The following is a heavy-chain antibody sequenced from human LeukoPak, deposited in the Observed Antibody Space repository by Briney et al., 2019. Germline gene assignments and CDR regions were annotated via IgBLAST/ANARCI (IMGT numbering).Heavy chain of an antibody. CDR3: ARVRAPTYYDFWSGYFAAFDI. Sequence: PSETLSLTCTVSGGSTSSYYWSWIRQPPGKGLEWIGYIYYSGSTNYNPSLKSRVTISVDTSKNQFSPKLSSVTAADTAVYYCARVRAPTYYDFWSGYFAAFDIWGQGTMVTVSS. D-gene: IGHD3-3*01. CDR2: IYYSGST. J-gene: IGHJ3*02. V-gene: IGHV4-59*01. CDR1: GGSTSSYY.